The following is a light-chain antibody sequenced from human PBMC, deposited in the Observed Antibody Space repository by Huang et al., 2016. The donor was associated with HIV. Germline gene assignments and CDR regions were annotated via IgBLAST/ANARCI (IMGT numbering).Light chain of an antibody. J-gene: IGKJ4*01. Sequence: DIQMNQSPSSLSASVGDRVIMTCRASQTITNYLNWYQQRPGKSPKLLIYAASSLQSGVSSRFSGSGSGTDFTLTISSLQPEDFATYYCQQSYSSLLSFGGGTKVAIK. CDR3: QQSYSSLLS. CDR1: QTITNY. V-gene: IGKV1-39*01. CDR2: AAS.